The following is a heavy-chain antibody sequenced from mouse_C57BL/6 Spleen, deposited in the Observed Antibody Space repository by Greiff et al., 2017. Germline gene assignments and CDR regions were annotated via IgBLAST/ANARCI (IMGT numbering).Heavy chain of an antibody. CDR3: AREDDYAI. Sequence: VQLKESGPGLVKPSQSLSLTCSVTGYSITSGYYWNWIRQFPGNKLEWMGYISYDGSNNYNPSLKNRISITRDTSKNQFFLKLNSVTTEDTATYYCAREDDYAIWGQGTTLTVSS. CDR1: GYSITSGYY. CDR2: ISYDGSN. J-gene: IGHJ2*01. V-gene: IGHV3-6*01. D-gene: IGHD2-4*01.